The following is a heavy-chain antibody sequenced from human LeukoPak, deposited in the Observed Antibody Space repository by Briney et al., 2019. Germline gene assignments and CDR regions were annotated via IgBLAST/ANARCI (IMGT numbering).Heavy chain of an antibody. CDR3: AREKGQITFGGVEDY. CDR2: IKQDGSEK. J-gene: IGHJ4*02. CDR1: GFTFSSYW. Sequence: GGSLRLSCAASGFTFSSYWMSWVRQAPGKGLEWVANIKQDGSEKYYVDSVKGRFTITRDNAKNLLYLQMNSLRVEDTAVYYCAREKGQITFGGVEDYWGQGTLVTVSS. D-gene: IGHD3-16*01. V-gene: IGHV3-7*01.